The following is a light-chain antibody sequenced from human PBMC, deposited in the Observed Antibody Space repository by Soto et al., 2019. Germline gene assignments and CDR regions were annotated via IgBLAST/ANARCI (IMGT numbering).Light chain of an antibody. CDR2: DTS. CDR1: ESVNDY. CDR3: QQRTNWLT. J-gene: IGKJ4*01. V-gene: IGKV3-11*01. Sequence: EIVLTQSPATLSLSPGERATLSCRASESVNDYIAWYQQKPGQPPRLVIYDTSKRATGVPARFSGSGSGTDSTLTISSLEPEDFAVYYCQQRTNWLTFGGGTKVEIK.